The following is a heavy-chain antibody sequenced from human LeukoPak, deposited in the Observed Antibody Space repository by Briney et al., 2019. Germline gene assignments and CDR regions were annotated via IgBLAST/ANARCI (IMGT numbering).Heavy chain of an antibody. J-gene: IGHJ3*02. Sequence: SGALSLTCAVSGGSVNNSNWWQWVRQPPGKGLEWIGEIYYSGSTNYNPSLKSRVTISMGKSKNHLSLKLSSVTAADTAVYYCARSSGVGHAFDIWGQGTMVTVSS. V-gene: IGHV4-4*02. CDR1: GGSVNNSNW. CDR3: ARSSGVGHAFDI. D-gene: IGHD6-19*01. CDR2: IYYSGST.